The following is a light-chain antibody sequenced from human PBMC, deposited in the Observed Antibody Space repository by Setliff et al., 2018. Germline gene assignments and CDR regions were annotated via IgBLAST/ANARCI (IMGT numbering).Light chain of an antibody. J-gene: IGLJ2*01. CDR2: DNT. CDR1: TFNIGSGYA. V-gene: IGLV1-40*01. CDR3: QSYDSSLHSVE. Sequence: QSALTQPPSVSGAPGQRVTISCIGSTFNIGSGYAVYWYQQHPRTAPKLLIYDNTYRPSGVPDRFSGSKSATSATLTITGLQAEDEADYYCQSYDSSLHSVEFGGGTKVTVL.